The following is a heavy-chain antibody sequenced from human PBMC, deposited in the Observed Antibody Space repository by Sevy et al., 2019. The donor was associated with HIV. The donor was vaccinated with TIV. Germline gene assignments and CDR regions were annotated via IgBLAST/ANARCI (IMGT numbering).Heavy chain of an antibody. CDR2: IQSKTDGGTI. Sequence: GGSLRLSCAASGFIFSNAWMNWVRQAPGKGLEWVGRIQSKTDGGTIDYAAPVKGRFTTSRNDSENTLYLQMNSLKTEYTAVYYCTTNKPLWTTYYFDSRSREFDFWGQGTLVTVSS. J-gene: IGHJ4*02. V-gene: IGHV3-15*07. CDR3: TTNKPLWTTYYFDSRSREFDF. CDR1: GFIFSNAW. D-gene: IGHD3-22*01.